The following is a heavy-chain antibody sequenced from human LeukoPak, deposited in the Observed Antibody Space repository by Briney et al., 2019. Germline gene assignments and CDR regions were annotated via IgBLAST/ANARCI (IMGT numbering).Heavy chain of an antibody. CDR2: IKSKTNSYAT. J-gene: IGHJ4*02. D-gene: IGHD5-18*01. Sequence: GGSLRLSCAASGFSFSDSAMHWVRQASGKGLEWVGRIKSKTNSYATAYAASVKGRFTISRDNSKNTLNLQMNSLRAEDTALYYCARDRAMVVGSSWYYDYWGQGTLVTVSS. CDR3: ARDRAMVVGSSWYYDY. V-gene: IGHV3-73*01. CDR1: GFSFSDSA.